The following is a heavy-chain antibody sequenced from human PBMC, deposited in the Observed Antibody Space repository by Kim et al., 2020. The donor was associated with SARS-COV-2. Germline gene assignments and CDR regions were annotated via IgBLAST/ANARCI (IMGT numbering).Heavy chain of an antibody. CDR3: ARVIVATIRADY. D-gene: IGHD5-12*01. J-gene: IGHJ4*02. CDR1: GGSISSSSYY. Sequence: SETLSLTCTVSGGSISSSSYYWGWIRQPPGKGLEWIGSIYYSGSTYYNPSLKSRVTISVDTSKNQFSLKLSSVTAADTAVYYCARVIVATIRADYWGQGTLVTVSS. CDR2: IYYSGST. V-gene: IGHV4-39*07.